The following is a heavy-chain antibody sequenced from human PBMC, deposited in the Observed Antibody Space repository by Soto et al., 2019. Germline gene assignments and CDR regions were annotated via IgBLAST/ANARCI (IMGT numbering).Heavy chain of an antibody. CDR2: IWYDGSNK. D-gene: IGHD2-21*02. CDR3: ARDSPKRYENGVVTARNWFDP. CDR1: GFTFSSYG. Sequence: QVQLVESGGGVVQPGRSLRLSCAASGFTFSSYGMHWVRQAPGKGLEWVAVIWYDGSNKYYADSVKGRFTISRDNSKNTLYLQMNSLRAEDTAVYYCARDSPKRYENGVVTARNWFDPWGQGTLVTVSS. V-gene: IGHV3-33*01. J-gene: IGHJ5*02.